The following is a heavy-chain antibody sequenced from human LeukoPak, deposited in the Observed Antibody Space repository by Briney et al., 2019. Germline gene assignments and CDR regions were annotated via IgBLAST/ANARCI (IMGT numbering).Heavy chain of an antibody. D-gene: IGHD6-6*01. CDR3: ARWQLVLHYYYYMDV. CDR1: GFTFSDYY. Sequence: GGSLRLSCAASGFTFSDYYMSWIRQAPGKGLEWVSYISSSGSTIYYADSLKGRFTISRDNAKNSLYLQMNSLRAEDTAVYYWARWQLVLHYYYYMDVWGKGTTVTVSS. V-gene: IGHV3-11*04. J-gene: IGHJ6*03. CDR2: ISSSGSTI.